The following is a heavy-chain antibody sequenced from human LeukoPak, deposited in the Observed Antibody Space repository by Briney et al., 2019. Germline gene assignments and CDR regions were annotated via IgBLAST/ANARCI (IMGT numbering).Heavy chain of an antibody. D-gene: IGHD6-6*01. CDR3: ARAARYSSSSNDY. Sequence: GASVKVSCKASGYTFTSYDINWVRQATGQGLEWMGWMNPNSGNIGYAQKFQGRVTITTDESTSTAYMEPSSLRSEDTAVYYCARAARYSSSSNDYWGQGTLVTVSS. CDR1: GYTFTSYD. V-gene: IGHV1-8*01. CDR2: MNPNSGNI. J-gene: IGHJ4*02.